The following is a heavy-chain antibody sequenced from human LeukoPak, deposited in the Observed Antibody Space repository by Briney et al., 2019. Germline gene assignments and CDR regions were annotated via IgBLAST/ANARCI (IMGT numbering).Heavy chain of an antibody. CDR1: GGSINSYY. Sequence: PSETLSLTCSVSGGSINSYYWTWIRQPPGKGLEWIGYIFYSGSTNYNPSLKSRLTISVDTSKNQFSLKLSSVTAADTAVYYCARLRGNYFPDYWGQGTLVTVSS. CDR2: IFYSGST. D-gene: IGHD4-11*01. J-gene: IGHJ4*02. CDR3: ARLRGNYFPDY. V-gene: IGHV4-59*01.